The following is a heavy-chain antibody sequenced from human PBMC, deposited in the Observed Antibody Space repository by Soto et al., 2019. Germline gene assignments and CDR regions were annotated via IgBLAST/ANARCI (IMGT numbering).Heavy chain of an antibody. CDR2: ISASGGST. V-gene: IGHV3-23*01. D-gene: IGHD1-26*01. CDR3: AKVLSSGSYSGALEY. Sequence: LRLSCVASGFSITSFAMSWVRQAPGKGLEWASAISASGGSTYADSVKGRFTISRDNSKNTLYLQMNSLRVEDTAVYYCAKVLSSGSYSGALEYWGQGALVTVSS. CDR1: GFSITSFA. J-gene: IGHJ4*02.